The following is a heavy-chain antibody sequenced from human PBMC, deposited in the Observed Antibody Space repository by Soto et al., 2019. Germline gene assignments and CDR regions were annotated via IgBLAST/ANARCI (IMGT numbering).Heavy chain of an antibody. D-gene: IGHD3-3*01. CDR2: ISAHNGDT. Sequence: QVQLVQSEAEVKKPGASLKVSCRASGYNFANYGISWVRQAPGQGLEWMGWISAHNGDTKYAQKAQGRVTMTADTSTSTSYMEMLSLRSDDTAVYYCARDAAYNDFWWGVMELYSYNMDVWCQGTTVTVS. CDR1: GYNFANYG. J-gene: IGHJ6*02. CDR3: ARDAAYNDFWWGVMELYSYNMDV. V-gene: IGHV1-18*01.